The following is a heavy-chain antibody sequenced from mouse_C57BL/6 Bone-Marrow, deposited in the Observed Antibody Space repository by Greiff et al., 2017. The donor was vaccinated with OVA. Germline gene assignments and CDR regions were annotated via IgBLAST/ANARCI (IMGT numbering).Heavy chain of an antibody. CDR1: GFSLTSYG. CDR2: IWRGGST. Sequence: VQLQQSGPGLVQPSQSLSITCTVSGFSLTSYGVHWVRQSPGKGLEWLGVIWRGGSTDYNAGFMSRLGITKDNSKSQVFFTMNSMQAYDTVIYFGAKCAAWYFDVWGTGTTVTVSS. CDR3: AKCAAWYFDV. J-gene: IGHJ1*03. V-gene: IGHV2-5*01.